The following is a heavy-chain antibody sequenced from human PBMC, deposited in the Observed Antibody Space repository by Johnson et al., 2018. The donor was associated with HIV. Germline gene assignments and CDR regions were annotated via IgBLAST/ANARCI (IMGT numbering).Heavy chain of an antibody. CDR1: GFSFNDYY. CDR3: ARDPLAVAGTPPSGAFDI. CDR2: ISSSGSTI. J-gene: IGHJ3*02. Sequence: QVQLVESGGGLVKPGGSLRLSCAASGFSFNDYYMSWIRQAPGKGLEWVSYISSSGSTIYYADSVKGRFTISRDNAKNSLYLQMNSMRAEDTAVYYCARDPLAVAGTPPSGAFDIWGQGTMVTVSS. D-gene: IGHD6-19*01. V-gene: IGHV3-11*04.